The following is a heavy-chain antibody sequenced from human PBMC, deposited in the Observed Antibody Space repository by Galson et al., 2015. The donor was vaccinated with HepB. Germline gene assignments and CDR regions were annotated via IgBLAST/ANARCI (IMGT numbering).Heavy chain of an antibody. CDR2: ISAYNGNT. Sequence: SVKVSCKASGYTFTSYGISWVRQAPGQGLEWMGWISAYNGNTNYAQKFQGRVTITADESTSTAYMELSSLRSEDTAVYYCARGGPYSGSLYYFDYWGQGTLVTVSS. J-gene: IGHJ4*02. CDR1: GYTFTSYG. V-gene: IGHV1-18*04. D-gene: IGHD1-26*01. CDR3: ARGGPYSGSLYYFDY.